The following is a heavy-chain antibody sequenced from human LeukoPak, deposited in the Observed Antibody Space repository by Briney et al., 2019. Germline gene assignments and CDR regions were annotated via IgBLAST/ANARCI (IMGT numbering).Heavy chain of an antibody. Sequence: ASVKVSCKASGYSFRKYDISWVRQAPGQGLGWMGWTSVHSGNPKYAQTFQGRVTMTTDTSTSTHHFELRSLICDVTAVYCCARDVSAVAGYNFDSWGPGTPVAASS. D-gene: IGHD6-19*01. J-gene: IGHJ4*02. CDR3: ARDVSAVAGYNFDS. CDR1: GYSFRKYD. V-gene: IGHV1-18*01. CDR2: TSVHSGNP.